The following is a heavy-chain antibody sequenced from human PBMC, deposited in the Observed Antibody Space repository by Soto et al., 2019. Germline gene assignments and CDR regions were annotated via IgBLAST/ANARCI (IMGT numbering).Heavy chain of an antibody. J-gene: IGHJ5*02. V-gene: IGHV4-4*07. CDR3: ARVVLGHDYVWGSYHLGHNWFDP. D-gene: IGHD3-16*02. CDR1: GGSISSYY. Sequence: SETLSLTCTVSGGSISSYYWSWIRQPAGKGLEWIGRTYTSGSTNYNPSLKSRVTMSVDTSKNQFSLKLSSVTAADTAVYYCARVVLGHDYVWGSYHLGHNWFDPWGQGTLVTVSS. CDR2: TYTSGST.